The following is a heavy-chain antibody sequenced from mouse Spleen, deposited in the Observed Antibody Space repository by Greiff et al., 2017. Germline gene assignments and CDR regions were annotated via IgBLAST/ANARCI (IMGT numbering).Heavy chain of an antibody. V-gene: IGHV1-50*01. CDR1: GYTFTSYW. CDR3: ARSKYGNYDWFAY. Sequence: VQLQQPGAELVKPGASVKLSCKASGYTFTSYWTQWVKQRPGQGLEWIGEIDPSDSYTNYNQKFKGKATLTVDTSSSTAYMQLSSLTSEDSAVYYCARSKYGNYDWFAYWGQGTLVTVSA. CDR2: IDPSDSYT. D-gene: IGHD2-10*02. J-gene: IGHJ3*01.